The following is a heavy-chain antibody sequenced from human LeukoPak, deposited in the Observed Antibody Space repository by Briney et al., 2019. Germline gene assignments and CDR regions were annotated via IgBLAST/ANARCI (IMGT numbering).Heavy chain of an antibody. V-gene: IGHV3-9*03. CDR2: ISWNSGSI. Sequence: GGSLRLSCAASGFTFDDYAMHWVRQAPGKGLEWVSGISWNSGSIGYADSVKGRFTISRDNAKNSLYLQMNSLRAEDMALYYCAEVQIPRNYYDSSGYYHDAFDIWGQGTMVTVSS. CDR1: GFTFDDYA. D-gene: IGHD3-22*01. J-gene: IGHJ3*02. CDR3: AEVQIPRNYYDSSGYYHDAFDI.